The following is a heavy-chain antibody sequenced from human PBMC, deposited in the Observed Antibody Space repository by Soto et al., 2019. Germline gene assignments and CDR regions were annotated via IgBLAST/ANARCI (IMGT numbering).Heavy chain of an antibody. D-gene: IGHD3-22*01. CDR2: ISYSGSA. J-gene: IGHJ5*02. CDR1: GDSISSGVYY. V-gene: IGHV4-30-4*01. Sequence: SETLSLTCTVSGDSISSGVYYWSWIRQPPGKGLEWIGYISYSGSAYYNPSLKSRLTISVDTSKNQFSLRLSSVTAADTAMYCCARTTYYFDSSGYATGWLDPWGQGTLVTVAS. CDR3: ARTTYYFDSSGYATGWLDP.